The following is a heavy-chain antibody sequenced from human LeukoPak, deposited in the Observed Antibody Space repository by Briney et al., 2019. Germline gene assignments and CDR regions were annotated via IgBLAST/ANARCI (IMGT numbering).Heavy chain of an antibody. J-gene: IGHJ6*03. CDR1: GFTFSSYW. CDR2: INSDGSST. V-gene: IGHV3-74*01. Sequence: GGSLRLSCAASGFTFSSYWMHWVRQTPGKGLVWVSRINSDGSSTSYADSVKGRFTISRDNAKNTLYLQMNSLRAEDTAVYYCSSGFFYYYYMDVWGKGTTVTISS. CDR3: SSGFFYYYYMDV. D-gene: IGHD3-22*01.